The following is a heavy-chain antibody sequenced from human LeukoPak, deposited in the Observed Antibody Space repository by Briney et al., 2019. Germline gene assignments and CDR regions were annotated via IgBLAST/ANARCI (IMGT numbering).Heavy chain of an antibody. D-gene: IGHD3-10*01. CDR3: ARGSTLRGDSPYYFDY. J-gene: IGHJ4*02. CDR2: INPNSGGT. Sequence: ASVTVSCKASGYTFTSYDINWVRQAAGQGLEWMGWINPNSGGTNYAQKFQGRVTMTRDTASSTAYMELSRLRSDDTAVYYCARGSTLRGDSPYYFDYWGQGTLVTVSS. CDR1: GYTFTSYD. V-gene: IGHV1-2*02.